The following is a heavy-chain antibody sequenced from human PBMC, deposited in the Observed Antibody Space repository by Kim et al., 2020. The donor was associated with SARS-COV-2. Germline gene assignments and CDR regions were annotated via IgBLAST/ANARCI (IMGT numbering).Heavy chain of an antibody. Sequence: GGSLRLSCAASGFTFSSYSMNWVRQAPGKGLEWVSYISSSSSTIYYADSVKGRFTISRDNAKNSLYLQMNSLRAEDTAVYYCARANTMVRGGPWDAFDIWGQGTMVTVSS. CDR1: GFTFSSYS. CDR2: ISSSSSTI. J-gene: IGHJ3*02. V-gene: IGHV3-48*04. D-gene: IGHD3-10*01. CDR3: ARANTMVRGGPWDAFDI.